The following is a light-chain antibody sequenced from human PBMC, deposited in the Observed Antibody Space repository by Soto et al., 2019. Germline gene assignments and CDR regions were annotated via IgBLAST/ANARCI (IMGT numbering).Light chain of an antibody. V-gene: IGLV1-40*01. CDR1: SSNIGAGYD. CDR2: GNS. Sequence: QPVLTQPPSVSGAPGQRVTISCTGSSSNIGAGYDVHWYQQLPGTAPKLLIYGNSNRPSGVPDRFSGSKSGTSASLAITGLQAGDEADYYCQSYDSSLSGPHWVFGGGTKLTVL. J-gene: IGLJ3*02. CDR3: QSYDSSLSGPHWV.